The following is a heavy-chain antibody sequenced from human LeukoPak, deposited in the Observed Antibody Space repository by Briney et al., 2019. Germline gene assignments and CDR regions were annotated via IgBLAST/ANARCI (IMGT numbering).Heavy chain of an antibody. J-gene: IGHJ4*02. V-gene: IGHV3-53*01. CDR2: IYSGGST. CDR1: GFTVSSNY. Sequence: GGSLRLSCAASGFTVSSNYMSWVRQAPGKGLEWVSVIYSGGSTYYADSVKGRFTISRDNSKNTLYLQMNSLRAEDTAVYYCARGTFEYSSSSGGYWGQGTLVTVSS. CDR3: ARGTFEYSSSSGGY. D-gene: IGHD6-6*01.